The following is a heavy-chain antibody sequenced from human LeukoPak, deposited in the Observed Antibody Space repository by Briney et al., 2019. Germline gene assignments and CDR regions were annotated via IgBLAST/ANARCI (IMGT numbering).Heavy chain of an antibody. D-gene: IGHD2-15*01. CDR1: GFTFNTYA. CDR2: ISGHGRST. J-gene: IGHJ5*02. CDR3: ARDDCSGGSCFEYFDH. V-gene: IGHV3-23*01. Sequence: PGGSLRLSCAASGFTFNTYAMNWVRQAPGKGLEWVSAISGHGRSTYYADSVKGRFSISRDNSNNTLYLEMNSLRAEDTAVYYCARDDCSGGSCFEYFDHWGQGTLVTVFS.